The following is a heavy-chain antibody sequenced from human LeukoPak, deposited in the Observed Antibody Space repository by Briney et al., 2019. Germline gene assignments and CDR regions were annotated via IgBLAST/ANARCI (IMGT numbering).Heavy chain of an antibody. CDR1: GGSFSGYY. CDR3: ARGRRVATINVWFDP. J-gene: IGHJ5*02. V-gene: IGHV4-34*01. D-gene: IGHD5-12*01. CDR2: INHSGST. Sequence: SETLSLTCAVYGGSFSGYYWSWIRQPPGKGLEWIGEINHSGSTNYNPSLKSRVTISVDTSKNQFSLKLSSVTAADTAVYYCARGRRVATINVWFDPWGQGTLVTVSS.